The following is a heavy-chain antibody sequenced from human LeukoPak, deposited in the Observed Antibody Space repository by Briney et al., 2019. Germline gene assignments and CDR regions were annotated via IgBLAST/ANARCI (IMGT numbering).Heavy chain of an antibody. CDR2: IHYSGNT. Sequence: SETLSLTCTVSGGSISSYNWSWIRQPPGKGLEWIGYIHYSGNTNYNPSLKSRVTISVDTSKNQFSLKLSSVAAADTAVYYCARGRVVVTPFDYWGQGTLVTVSS. CDR1: GGSISSYN. J-gene: IGHJ4*02. D-gene: IGHD2-21*02. CDR3: ARGRVVVTPFDY. V-gene: IGHV4-59*01.